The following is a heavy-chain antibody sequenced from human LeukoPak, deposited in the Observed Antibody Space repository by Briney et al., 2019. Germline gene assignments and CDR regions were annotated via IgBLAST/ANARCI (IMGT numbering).Heavy chain of an antibody. CDR2: IYYSGST. V-gene: IGHV4-59*08. CDR3: ARQGSGSARD. D-gene: IGHD6-19*01. CDR1: GGSISNYY. Sequence: SETLSLTCTVSGGSISNYYWSWIRQPPGKGLEWSGYIYYSGSTNNNPSLKSRVTISVDTSKNQFSLKLSSVTAADTAVYYCARQGSGSARDWGQGTLVTVSS. J-gene: IGHJ4*02.